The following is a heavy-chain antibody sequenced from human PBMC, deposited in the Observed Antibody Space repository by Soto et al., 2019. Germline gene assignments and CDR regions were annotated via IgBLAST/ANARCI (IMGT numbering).Heavy chain of an antibody. CDR2: ISGGAGRT. Sequence: EVQLLESGGGLIQPGGSLRLSCVSSGFTFSDYAMTWVRQAPGKGLEWVSSISGGAGRTYFADSVKGRFSISRDNARSTLLLQMNSLRVEDTALYYCAKERERGTETTLYYGLDVWGQGTTVTVSS. D-gene: IGHD4-4*01. V-gene: IGHV3-23*01. J-gene: IGHJ6*02. CDR1: GFTFSDYA. CDR3: AKERERGTETTLYYGLDV.